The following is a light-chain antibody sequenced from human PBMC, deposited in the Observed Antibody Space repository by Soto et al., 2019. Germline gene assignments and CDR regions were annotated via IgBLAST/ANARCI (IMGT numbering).Light chain of an antibody. CDR3: HQYNNWIT. Sequence: EIVMTQSPATLSVSPGERATLSCSASQSVSSNLAWYQQKPGQTPRLLIYGASTRATGIPARCSGSGSGTEFTLTTSCLPSEEFAVEYEHQYNNWITVGQGKRLEI. J-gene: IGKJ5*01. CDR2: GAS. V-gene: IGKV3-15*01. CDR1: QSVSSN.